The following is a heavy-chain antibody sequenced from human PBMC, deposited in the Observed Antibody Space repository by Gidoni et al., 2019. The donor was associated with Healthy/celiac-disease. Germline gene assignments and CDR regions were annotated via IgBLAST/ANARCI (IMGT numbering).Heavy chain of an antibody. D-gene: IGHD3-10*01. CDR3: ARKSELLWFGELFAQIAMDV. V-gene: IGHV3-30-3*01. Sequence: QVQLVESGGGVVQPGRSLRLSCAASGFTFRSYAMHWVRQAPGKGLEWVAVISYDGSNKYYADSVKGRFTISRDNSKNTRYLQMNSLRAEDTAVYYCARKSELLWFGELFAQIAMDVWGQGTTVTVSS. CDR1: GFTFRSYA. J-gene: IGHJ6*02. CDR2: ISYDGSNK.